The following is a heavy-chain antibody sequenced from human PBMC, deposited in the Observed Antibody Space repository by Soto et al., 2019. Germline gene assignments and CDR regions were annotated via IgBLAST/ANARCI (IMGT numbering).Heavy chain of an antibody. CDR1: GYSFDSYA. CDR2: IGSGDT. Sequence: QVQLVQSGATQEKPGASVKVSCEAFGYSFDSYASSWVRQAPGQGLEWMGRIGSGDTKYAQKLQGRVTMTTDTSTNTAYMELRSLRSDDTALYYCARENDPYGFDLWAQGTMVTVSS. J-gene: IGHJ3*01. CDR3: ARENDPYGFDL. V-gene: IGHV1-18*01.